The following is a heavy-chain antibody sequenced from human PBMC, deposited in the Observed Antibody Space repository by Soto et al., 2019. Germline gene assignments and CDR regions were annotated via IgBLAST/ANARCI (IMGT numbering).Heavy chain of an antibody. CDR3: ARQHPINRALNWFDP. J-gene: IGHJ5*02. CDR2: IYYSGST. Sequence: ASETLSLTRTVSGGSISSSSYYWGWIRQPPGKGLEWIGSIYYSGSTYYNPSLKSRVTISVDTSKNQFSLKLSSVTAADTAVYYCARQHPINRALNWFDPWGQGTLVTVSS. V-gene: IGHV4-39*01. CDR1: GGSISSSSYY.